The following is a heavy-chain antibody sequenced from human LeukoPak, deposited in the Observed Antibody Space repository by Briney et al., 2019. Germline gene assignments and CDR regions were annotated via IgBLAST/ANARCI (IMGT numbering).Heavy chain of an antibody. CDR2: INPNSGGT. CDR3: ARDRRSSGGSGVIDP. V-gene: IGHV1-2*02. CDR1: GYTFTGYY. J-gene: IGHJ5*02. D-gene: IGHD2-15*01. Sequence: ASVTVSCKASGYTFTGYYMHWVRQAPGQGLEWMGWINPNSGGTNYAQKFQGRVTMTRDTSISTAYMELSRLRSDDTAAYYCARDRRSSGGSGVIDPWGERALGTVSS.